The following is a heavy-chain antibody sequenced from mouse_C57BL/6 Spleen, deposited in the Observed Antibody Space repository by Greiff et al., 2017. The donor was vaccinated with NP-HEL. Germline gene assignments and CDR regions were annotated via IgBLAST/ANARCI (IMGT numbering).Heavy chain of an antibody. V-gene: IGHV3-6*01. D-gene: IGHD2-2*01. J-gene: IGHJ2*01. Sequence: DVQLQESGPGLVKPSQSLSLTCSVTGYSITSGYYWNWIRQFPGNKLEWMGYISYDGSNNYNPSLKNRISITRDTSKNQFFLKLNSVTTEDTATYYCARAYGYDGGFDYWGQGTTLTVSS. CDR3: ARAYGYDGGFDY. CDR1: GYSITSGYY. CDR2: ISYDGSN.